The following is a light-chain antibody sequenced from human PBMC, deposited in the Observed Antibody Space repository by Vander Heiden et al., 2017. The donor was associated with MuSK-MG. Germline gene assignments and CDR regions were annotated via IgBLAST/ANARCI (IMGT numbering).Light chain of an antibody. Sequence: IVMTQSPDSLTVSLGERAAIDCKCSRSLLYSSNNKNYLVWYQQKPGQPPKLLSSWASTRESGVPDRFSGSGSETDFTLTINSLQAEDVGVYYCQQYYTSPWTFGQGTRVEIK. J-gene: IGKJ1*01. V-gene: IGKV4-1*01. CDR3: QQYYTSPWT. CDR1: RSLLYSSNNKNY. CDR2: WAS.